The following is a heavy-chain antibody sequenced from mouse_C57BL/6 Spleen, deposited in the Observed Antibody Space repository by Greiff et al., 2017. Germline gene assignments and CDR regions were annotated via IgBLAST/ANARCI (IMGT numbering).Heavy chain of an antibody. Sequence: VQLQQSGPELVKPGASVKISCKASGYTFTDYYMNWVKQSHGKSLEWIGDINPNNGGTSYNQKFKGKATLTVDKSSSTAYMELRSLTSEDSVVYYCAGPYYSNYDAWFAYWGQGTLVTVSA. D-gene: IGHD2-5*01. CDR3: AGPYYSNYDAWFAY. V-gene: IGHV1-26*01. J-gene: IGHJ3*01. CDR1: GYTFTDYY. CDR2: INPNNGGT.